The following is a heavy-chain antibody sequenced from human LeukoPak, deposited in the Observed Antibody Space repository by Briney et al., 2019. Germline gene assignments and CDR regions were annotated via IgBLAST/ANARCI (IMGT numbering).Heavy chain of an antibody. J-gene: IGHJ4*02. Sequence: GGSLRLSCAASGFTFSGYGMHWVRQAPGKGLEWVTVIWSDGSNKYYADSVKGRFSISRDNAKNSLYLQMNSLRVEDTAVYYCARPSYNSGSFFDYWGQGSLVTVSS. CDR3: ARPSYNSGSFFDY. CDR2: IWSDGSNK. D-gene: IGHD3-10*01. V-gene: IGHV3-33*01. CDR1: GFTFSGYG.